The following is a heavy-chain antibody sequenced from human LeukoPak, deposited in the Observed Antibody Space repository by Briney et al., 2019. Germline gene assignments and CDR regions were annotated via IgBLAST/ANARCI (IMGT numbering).Heavy chain of an antibody. Sequence: GGSLRLSCAASGFTFSSYSMNWVRQAPGKGLEWVSSISSSSSYIYYADSVKGRFTISRDNAKNSLYLQMNSLRAEDTAVYYCARDLAVAGMRASDGSFDYWGQGTLVTVSS. CDR3: ARDLAVAGMRASDGSFDY. V-gene: IGHV3-21*01. J-gene: IGHJ4*02. CDR2: ISSSSSYI. CDR1: GFTFSSYS. D-gene: IGHD6-13*01.